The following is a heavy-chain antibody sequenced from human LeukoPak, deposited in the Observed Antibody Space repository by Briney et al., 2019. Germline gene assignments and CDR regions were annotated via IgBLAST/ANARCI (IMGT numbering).Heavy chain of an antibody. V-gene: IGHV4-39*02. Sequence: PSETLSLTCTVSGGSLSSSSYYWGWIRQPPGKGLEWIGEINHSGSTNYNPSLKSRVTISVGTSKNHFSLKLSSVTAADTAVYYCARGPTYQPIDSWGQGTLVTVSS. CDR1: GGSLSSSSYY. D-gene: IGHD2-2*01. CDR3: ARGPTYQPIDS. CDR2: INHSGST. J-gene: IGHJ4*02.